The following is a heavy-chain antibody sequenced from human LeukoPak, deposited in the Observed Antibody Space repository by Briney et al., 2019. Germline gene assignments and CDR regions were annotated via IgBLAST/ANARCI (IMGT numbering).Heavy chain of an antibody. CDR1: GFTFSSYA. D-gene: IGHD3-3*01. V-gene: IGHV3-23*01. Sequence: PGGSLRLSCAASGFTFSSYAMSWVRQAPGKGLEWVSAISGSGGSTYYADSVKGRFTISSDNSKNTLYLQMNSLSAEDTAVYYCAKFSSKSAYYDFWSGYLAYNWFDPWGQGTLVTVSS. CDR2: ISGSGGST. J-gene: IGHJ5*02. CDR3: AKFSSKSAYYDFWSGYLAYNWFDP.